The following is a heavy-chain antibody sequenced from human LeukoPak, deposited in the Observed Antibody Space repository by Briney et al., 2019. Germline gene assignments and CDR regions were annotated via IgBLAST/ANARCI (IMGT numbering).Heavy chain of an antibody. CDR2: INPNSGGT. D-gene: IGHD6-19*01. Sequence: GASVKVSCKASGYTFTCYYMHWVRQAPGQGLEWMGWINPNSGGTNYAQKFQGRVTMTRDTSISTAYMELSRLRSDDTAVYYCARAWYSSGWYLFDYWGQGTLVTVSS. V-gene: IGHV1-2*02. J-gene: IGHJ4*02. CDR3: ARAWYSSGWYLFDY. CDR1: GYTFTCYY.